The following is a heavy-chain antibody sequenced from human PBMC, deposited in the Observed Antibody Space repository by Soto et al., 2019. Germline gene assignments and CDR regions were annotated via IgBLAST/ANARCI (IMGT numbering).Heavy chain of an antibody. J-gene: IGHJ5*02. CDR2: IYYSGST. CDR3: ARRAYSSGWDNWFDP. CDR1: GVCVSSGNYC. D-gene: IGHD6-19*01. Sequence: ETLALACPVSGVCVSSGNYCWSWVQQPPGKGLEWIGYIYYSGSTNYNPSLKSRVTISVDTSKNQFSLKLSSVTAADTAVYYCARRAYSSGWDNWFDPWGQGTLVTVYS. V-gene: IGHV4-61*01.